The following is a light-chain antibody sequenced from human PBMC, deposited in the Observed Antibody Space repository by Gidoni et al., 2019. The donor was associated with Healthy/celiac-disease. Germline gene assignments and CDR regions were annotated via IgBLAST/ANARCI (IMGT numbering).Light chain of an antibody. J-gene: IGKJ5*01. Sequence: DIQMTQSPSSLSASVGDRVTITCRASQSISSYLNWYQQKPGKAPKRLIYAASSLQSGVPSRFSGSGSGTDFTLTSSSLQPEDFATYYCQQSYSTPLTFXXXTRLEIK. V-gene: IGKV1-39*01. CDR2: AAS. CDR3: QQSYSTPLT. CDR1: QSISSY.